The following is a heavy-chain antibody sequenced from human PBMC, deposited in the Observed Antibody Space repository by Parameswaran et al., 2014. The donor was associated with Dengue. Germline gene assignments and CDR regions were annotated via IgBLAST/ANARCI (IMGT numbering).Heavy chain of an antibody. J-gene: IGHJ5*02. V-gene: IGHV1-69*06. CDR3: ARSLRSGRPTVTTYWFDP. D-gene: IGHD4-11*01. CDR2: IIPIFGTA. Sequence: WVRQAPGQGLEWMGGIIPIFGTANYAQKFQGRVTITADKSTSTAYMELSSLRSEDTAVYYCARSLRSGRPTVTTYWFDPWGQGTLVTVSS.